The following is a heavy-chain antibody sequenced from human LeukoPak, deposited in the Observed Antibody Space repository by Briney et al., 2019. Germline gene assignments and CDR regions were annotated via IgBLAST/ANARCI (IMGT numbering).Heavy chain of an antibody. CDR2: MYHSGRT. CDR1: GGSISSNNW. J-gene: IGHJ4*02. V-gene: IGHV4-4*02. Sequence: SETLSLTCAVSGGSISSNNWWSWVRQPPGKGLEWIGEMYHSGRTNYNSSLKSQATISVDKSKNQFSLQVSSVAAADTAVYYCARDVGARLPGCWGQGMLVAVCS. D-gene: IGHD6-6*01. CDR3: ARDVGARLPGC.